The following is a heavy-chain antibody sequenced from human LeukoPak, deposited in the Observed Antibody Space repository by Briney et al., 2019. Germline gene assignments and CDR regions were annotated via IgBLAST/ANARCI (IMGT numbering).Heavy chain of an antibody. D-gene: IGHD3-22*01. Sequence: ASVKVSCKASGYTFTTYYMHWVRQAPGQGLEWMGIINPSGGSTTYAQNFQGRVTMTRDTSTSAVYMEVSSLRSEDTAVYYCARDRYYYDSSGYQPLDYWGQGTLVTVSS. J-gene: IGHJ4*02. CDR1: GYTFTTYY. CDR2: INPSGGST. V-gene: IGHV1-46*01. CDR3: ARDRYYYDSSGYQPLDY.